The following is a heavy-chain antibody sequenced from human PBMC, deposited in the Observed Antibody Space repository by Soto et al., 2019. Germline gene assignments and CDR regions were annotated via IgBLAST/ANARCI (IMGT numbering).Heavy chain of an antibody. D-gene: IGHD1-26*01. CDR1: DASVSSVNYY. CDR2: IPYSGFT. J-gene: IGHJ4*02. V-gene: IGHV4-61*01. Sequence: VQLQESGPGLVKPSETLSLTCTVSDASVSSVNYYWTWVRQPPGKGLEWIGYIPYSGFTKSNPSLRSRVTISVDSSKNQFSLKLSSVSAADTAVYYCARLVGATAVDYWGQGTLVTVSS. CDR3: ARLVGATAVDY.